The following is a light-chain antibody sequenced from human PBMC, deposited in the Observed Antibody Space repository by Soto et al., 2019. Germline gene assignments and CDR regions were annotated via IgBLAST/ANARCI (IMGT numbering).Light chain of an antibody. CDR2: DTS. Sequence: DILMTQSPSSLSASVGDRVTITCQASQDISKYLNWYQQKPGKAPKLLIYDTSNLETGVPSRFSGSGSGTHFTFTISSLQPEDTAIYYCEQYDNLARNTFGQGTKLEIK. V-gene: IGKV1-33*01. CDR3: EQYDNLARNT. J-gene: IGKJ2*01. CDR1: QDISKY.